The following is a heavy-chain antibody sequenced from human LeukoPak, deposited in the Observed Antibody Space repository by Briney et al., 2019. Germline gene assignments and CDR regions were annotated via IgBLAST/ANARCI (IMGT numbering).Heavy chain of an antibody. CDR1: GFTLSDYS. Sequence: GGSLRLSCATSGFTLSDYSMNWVRQAPGKGLEWISYIGIDSGNTNYADSVKGRFTISGDKAKNSLYLQMNSLRVEDTAVYYCARDYKYAFDNWGQGTLVTVSS. CDR3: ARDYKYAFDN. V-gene: IGHV3-48*01. CDR2: IGIDSGNT. D-gene: IGHD5-24*01. J-gene: IGHJ4*02.